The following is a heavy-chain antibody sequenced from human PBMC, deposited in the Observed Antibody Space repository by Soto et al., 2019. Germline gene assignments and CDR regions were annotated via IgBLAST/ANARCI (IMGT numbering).Heavy chain of an antibody. D-gene: IGHD2-2*01. CDR2: IYYSGSN. V-gene: IGHV4-59*01. CDR3: ARQGPAAILNSWFDP. Sequence: PSDTLSLPCHVSGASISSYYWSWFRKPPGKGLEWIGHIYYSGSNDYNPSLKSRVTISVDTSKNQFSLKLTSVTAADTAVYYCARQGPAAILNSWFDPWGQGTLVTVSS. J-gene: IGHJ5*02. CDR1: GASISSYY.